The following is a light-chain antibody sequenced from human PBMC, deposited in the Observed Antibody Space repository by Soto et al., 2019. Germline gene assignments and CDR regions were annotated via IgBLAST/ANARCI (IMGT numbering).Light chain of an antibody. CDR1: SSDVGGYNY. J-gene: IGLJ3*02. Sequence: QSALTQPPSASGSPGQSVTISCTGTSSDVGGYNYVSWYQQHPGKAPKLMIYEVTKRPSGVPDRFSGSKSGNTASLTVSGLQAEDEADYYCSSHADSYNWVFGGGTQLTV. CDR2: EVT. CDR3: SSHADSYNWV. V-gene: IGLV2-8*01.